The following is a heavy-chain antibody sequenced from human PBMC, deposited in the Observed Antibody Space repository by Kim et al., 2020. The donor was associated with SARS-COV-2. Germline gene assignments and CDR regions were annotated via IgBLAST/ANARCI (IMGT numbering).Heavy chain of an antibody. J-gene: IGHJ5*02. CDR2: VHHTGDT. D-gene: IGHD2-8*02. CDR1: GNSIRNFY. Sequence: SETLSLTCTVSGNSIRNFYWTCIRQPPGKGLEWIGYVHHTGDTYYSPSLESRVAMSIDTSKNQFSLKLMSVTAVDTAVYYCAGSRTGYYPWGQGTLVTVSS. CDR3: AGSRTGYYP. V-gene: IGHV4-59*13.